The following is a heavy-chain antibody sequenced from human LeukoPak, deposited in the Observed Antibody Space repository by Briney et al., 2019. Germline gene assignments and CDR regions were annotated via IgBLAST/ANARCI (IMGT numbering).Heavy chain of an antibody. CDR2: IDYSGST. CDR3: ASFYGSGFSFDY. CDR1: GASISSYY. D-gene: IGHD3-10*01. J-gene: IGHJ4*02. Sequence: SETLSLTCTVSGASISSYYWTWIRQPPGKGLEWIAYIDYSGSTNYNPSLKSRVTISVDTSKNQFSLNLSSVTAADTAVYYCASFYGSGFSFDYWGQGTLVTVSS. V-gene: IGHV4-59*01.